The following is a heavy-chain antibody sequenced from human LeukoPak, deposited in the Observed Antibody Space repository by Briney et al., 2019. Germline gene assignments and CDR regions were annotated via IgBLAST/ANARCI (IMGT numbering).Heavy chain of an antibody. CDR2: IYYSGST. V-gene: IGHV4-59*06. CDR3: ARKGITGTKGWFDP. D-gene: IGHD1-7*01. CDR1: GDSINDHY. Sequence: SKTLSLTCTVTGDSINDHYWSWIRQPPGEGLEWIGYIYYSGSTYYNPSLKSRVTISVDTSKNQFSLKLSSVTAADTAVYYCARKGITGTKGWFDPWGQGTLVTVSS. J-gene: IGHJ5*02.